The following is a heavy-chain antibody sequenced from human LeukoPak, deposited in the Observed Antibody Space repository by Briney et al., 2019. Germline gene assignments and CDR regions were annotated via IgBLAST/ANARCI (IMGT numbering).Heavy chain of an antibody. J-gene: IGHJ4*02. Sequence: PSETLSLTCTVSGGSISSGGYYWSWIRQHPGKGLEWIGYIYYSGSTYYNPSLKSRVTISVDTSKNQFSLKLSSVTAADTAVYYCARVPYSSSSLFDYWGQGTLVTVSS. CDR3: ARVPYSSSSLFDY. V-gene: IGHV4-31*03. CDR2: IYYSGST. D-gene: IGHD6-6*01. CDR1: GGSISSGGYY.